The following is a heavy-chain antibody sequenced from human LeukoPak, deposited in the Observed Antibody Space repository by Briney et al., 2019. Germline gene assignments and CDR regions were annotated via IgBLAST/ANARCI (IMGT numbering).Heavy chain of an antibody. Sequence: GGSLRLSCTVSGFIFGDYAVSWFRQAPGKGLEWVGLIRSDAYGGTTDYAASVKDRFIFSRDDSKSIAYLQMNSLKTEDTAVYYCSRATKGSSVYYASSGPDDYWGQGTLVTVSS. CDR3: SRATKGSSVYYASSGPDDY. CDR1: GFIFGDYA. V-gene: IGHV3-49*03. J-gene: IGHJ4*02. D-gene: IGHD3-22*01. CDR2: IRSDAYGGTT.